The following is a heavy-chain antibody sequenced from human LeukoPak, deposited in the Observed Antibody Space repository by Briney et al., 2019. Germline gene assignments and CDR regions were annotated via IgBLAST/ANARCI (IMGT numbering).Heavy chain of an antibody. V-gene: IGHV4-34*01. CDR1: GGSFSGYY. Sequence: SVTLSLTCAVYGGSFSGYYWSWIRQPPGKGLEWIGEINHSGSANYNPSLKSRVTLSIDKSKNQFSLNLNSVTAADTAVYYCARARRDSGFYKVDYWGQGTLVTVSS. J-gene: IGHJ4*02. D-gene: IGHD3-3*01. CDR2: INHSGSA. CDR3: ARARRDSGFYKVDY.